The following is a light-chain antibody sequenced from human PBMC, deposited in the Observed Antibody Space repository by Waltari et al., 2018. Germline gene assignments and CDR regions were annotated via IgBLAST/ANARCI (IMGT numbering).Light chain of an antibody. CDR1: QTISSY. CDR3: QQTYSTPRT. CDR2: AAS. V-gene: IGKV1-39*01. Sequence: DIQMTQSPSSLSASVGDRVSITCRTSQTISSYLNWYKQKPGKAPNLLIYAASSLQSGVPLRFSGSGSGTDFTLTISSLQSEDFATYYCQQTYSTPRTFGQGTKVEVK. J-gene: IGKJ1*01.